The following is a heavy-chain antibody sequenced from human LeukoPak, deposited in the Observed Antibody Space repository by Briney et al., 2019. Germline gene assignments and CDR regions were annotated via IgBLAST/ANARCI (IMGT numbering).Heavy chain of an antibody. CDR2: MNPNSGNT. V-gene: IGHV1-8*01. CDR3: ARRRVGSIFGVVIKHNWFDP. Sequence: ASVKVSCKASGYTFTSYDINWVRRATGQGLEWMGWMNPNSGNTGYAQKFQGRVTMTRNTSISTAYMELSSLRSEDTAVYYCARRRVGSIFGVVIKHNWFDPWGRGTLVTVSS. CDR1: GYTFTSYD. J-gene: IGHJ5*02. D-gene: IGHD3-3*01.